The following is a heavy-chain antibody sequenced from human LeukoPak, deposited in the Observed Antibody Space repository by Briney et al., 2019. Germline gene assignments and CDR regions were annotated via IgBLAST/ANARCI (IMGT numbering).Heavy chain of an antibody. CDR2: IYHSGST. J-gene: IGHJ5*02. D-gene: IGHD3-22*01. V-gene: IGHV4-30-2*01. CDR1: GGSISSGGYY. CDR3: ARVPGVTMIVGT. Sequence: SQTLSLTCTVSGGSISSGGYYWSWIRQPPGKGLEWIGYIYHSGSTYYNPSLKSRVTISVDRSKNQFSLKLSSVTAADTAVYYCARVPGVTMIVGTWGQGTLVTVSS.